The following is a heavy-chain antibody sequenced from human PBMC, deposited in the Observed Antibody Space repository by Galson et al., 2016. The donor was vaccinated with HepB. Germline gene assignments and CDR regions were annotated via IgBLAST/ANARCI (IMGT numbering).Heavy chain of an antibody. V-gene: IGHV3-11*01. J-gene: IGHJ6*02. CDR2: ISSSGDII. CDR1: GFTFSDYY. Sequence: SLRLSCAASGFTFSDYYMSWIRQAPGKGLEWLSYISSSGDIIYYAASVKGRFTISRDNAKNSLYLQMNSLRAEDSAKYYCTRDPYGSSTTCDRYDGRDVWGHGTTVTVSS. CDR3: TRDPYGSSTTCDRYDGRDV. D-gene: IGHD2-2*01.